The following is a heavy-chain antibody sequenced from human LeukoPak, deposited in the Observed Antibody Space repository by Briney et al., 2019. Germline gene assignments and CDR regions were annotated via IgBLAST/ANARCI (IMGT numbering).Heavy chain of an antibody. CDR2: ISGSGGST. CDR3: AKGGIAVANWFDP. CDR1: GGSISNYY. J-gene: IGHJ5*02. V-gene: IGHV3-23*01. D-gene: IGHD6-19*01. Sequence: ETLSLTCAVSGGSISNYYWSWVRQAPGKGLEWVSAISGSGGSTYYADSVKGRFTISRDNSKNTLYLQMNSLRAEDTAVYYCAKGGIAVANWFDPWGQGTLVTVSS.